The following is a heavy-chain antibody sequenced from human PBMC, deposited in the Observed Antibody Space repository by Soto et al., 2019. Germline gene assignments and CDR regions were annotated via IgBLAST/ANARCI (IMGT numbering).Heavy chain of an antibody. CDR3: AKDAWRQQLPTGYYGMDV. V-gene: IGHV3-23*01. Sequence: EVQLLESGGGLVQPGGSLRLSCAAPGFTFSSYAMSWVRQAPGKGLEWVSAISGSGGSTYYADSVKGRFTISGDNSKNTLYLQMNSLRAEDTAVYYCAKDAWRQQLPTGYYGMDVWGQGTTVTVSS. D-gene: IGHD6-13*01. CDR2: ISGSGGST. CDR1: GFTFSSYA. J-gene: IGHJ6*02.